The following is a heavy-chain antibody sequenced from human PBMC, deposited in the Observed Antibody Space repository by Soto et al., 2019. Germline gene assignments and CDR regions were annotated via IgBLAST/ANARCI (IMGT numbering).Heavy chain of an antibody. Sequence: ASLKVSCKASGYTFTRYYIHWVRQAPGQGLEWMGIVNPSGDNTNYAQKFRGRVTMTRDTSTNTVHMELSSLRSEDTAVYFCARELGGTTVNTLFDHWGQGTVVTVSS. V-gene: IGHV1-46*01. D-gene: IGHD4-17*01. J-gene: IGHJ4*02. CDR1: GYTFTRYY. CDR2: VNPSGDNT. CDR3: ARELGGTTVNTLFDH.